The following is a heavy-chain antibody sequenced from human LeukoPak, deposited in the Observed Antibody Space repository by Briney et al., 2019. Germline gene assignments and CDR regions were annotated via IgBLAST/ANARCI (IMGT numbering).Heavy chain of an antibody. J-gene: IGHJ5*02. D-gene: IGHD1/OR15-1a*01. CDR1: GYTFTGYY. Sequence: ASVKVSCKASGYTFTGYYMHWVRQAPGQGLEWMGWINPNSGGANYAQKFQGRVTLTRDTSISTAYMELSNLRSDDTAVYYCARDRVGTNPNWFDPWGQGTQVIVSS. V-gene: IGHV1-2*02. CDR2: INPNSGGA. CDR3: ARDRVGTNPNWFDP.